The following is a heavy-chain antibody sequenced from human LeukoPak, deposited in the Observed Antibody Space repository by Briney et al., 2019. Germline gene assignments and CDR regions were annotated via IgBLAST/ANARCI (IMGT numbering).Heavy chain of an antibody. J-gene: IGHJ6*03. CDR3: ATTGNFYDMDV. CDR2: SSTVTGNI. Sequence: GGSLRLSCAASGFAFISTSIHWVRQATGKGLEWLPYSSTVTGNIYYADSVKGRFTISRDNAKSSLNLQMSSLRAEDTAVYFCATTGNFYDMDVWAKGPRSPSP. D-gene: IGHD1-1*01. V-gene: IGHV3-48*04. CDR1: GFAFISTS.